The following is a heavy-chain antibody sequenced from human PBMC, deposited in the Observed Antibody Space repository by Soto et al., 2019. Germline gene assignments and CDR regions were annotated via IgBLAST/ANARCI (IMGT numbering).Heavy chain of an antibody. CDR3: ASDKGYSYGLDY. CDR2: ISYDGSNK. J-gene: IGHJ4*02. CDR1: GFTFSSYA. V-gene: IGHV3-30-3*01. D-gene: IGHD5-18*01. Sequence: QVQLVESGGGVVPPGRSLRLSCAASGFTFSSYAMNWVRQAPGKGLEWVAVISYDGSNKYYADSVKGRFTISRDNSKNTLYLQMNSLRAEDTAVYYCASDKGYSYGLDYWGQGTLVTVSS.